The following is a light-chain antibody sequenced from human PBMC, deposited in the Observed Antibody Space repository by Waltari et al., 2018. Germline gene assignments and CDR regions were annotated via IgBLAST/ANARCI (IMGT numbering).Light chain of an antibody. Sequence: QSALTQPPSASGAPGQSVTISCTGTSSDVGGYNYVSWYQQHPGEAPKLLVYEVSKRPSGVPNRFAGSQSGNTGSLTVSGLQAEDEGDYYCSSYAGRNTLFGGGTKLTVL. J-gene: IGLJ2*01. CDR1: SSDVGGYNY. CDR3: SSYAGRNTL. V-gene: IGLV2-8*01. CDR2: EVS.